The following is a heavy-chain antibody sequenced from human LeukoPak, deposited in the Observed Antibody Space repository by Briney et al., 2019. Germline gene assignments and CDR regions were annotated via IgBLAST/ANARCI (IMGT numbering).Heavy chain of an antibody. V-gene: IGHV4-59*01. Sequence: PSETLSLTCSISGASISTYYWSWIRPPPGKGLQWHGYLHYSGNTNYNPFLKSRVTISVDTSKNQFSLKMSSVTAADTAVYYCARGVGPGISFDVWGQGTMVTVSS. CDR1: GASISTYY. CDR3: ARGVGPGISFDV. CDR2: LHYSGNT. J-gene: IGHJ3*01. D-gene: IGHD1-1*01.